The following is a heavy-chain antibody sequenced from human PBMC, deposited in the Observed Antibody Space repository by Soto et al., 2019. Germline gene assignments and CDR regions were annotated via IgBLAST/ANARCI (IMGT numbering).Heavy chain of an antibody. D-gene: IGHD1-26*01. V-gene: IGHV1-46*01. CDR1: GYTFTSYY. J-gene: IGHJ6*02. CDR3: ARVSALIVGATLDYYYYGMDV. CDR2: INPSGGST. Sequence: ASVKVSCKASGYTFTSYYMHWVRQAPGQGLEWMGIINPSGGSTSYAQKFQGRVTMTRDTSTSTVYMELSSLRSEDTAVYYCARVSALIVGATLDYYYYGMDVWGQGTTVTVSS.